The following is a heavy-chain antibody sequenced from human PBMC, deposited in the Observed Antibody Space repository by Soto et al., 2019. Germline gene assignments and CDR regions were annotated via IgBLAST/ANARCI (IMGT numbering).Heavy chain of an antibody. V-gene: IGHV1-3*05. CDR1: GYTFTNNV. J-gene: IGHJ4*02. CDR2: ISADNGNT. D-gene: IGHD1-1*01. CDR3: ARGEKGTISDY. Sequence: QVQLVQSGAEEKKPGASVKVSCKASGYTFTNNVMHWVRQAPGQRLEWMGWISADNGNTKYSQTFQGRVTITRDTAANTAYMELSSLRSEDTAVYYCARGEKGTISDYWGQGTLVTVSS.